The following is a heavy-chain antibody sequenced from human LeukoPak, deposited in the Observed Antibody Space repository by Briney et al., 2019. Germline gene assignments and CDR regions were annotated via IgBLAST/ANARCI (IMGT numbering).Heavy chain of an antibody. J-gene: IGHJ4*02. V-gene: IGHV3-21*01. CDR1: GFTFSSYS. Sequence: GGSLRLSCAASGFTFSSYSMNWVRQAPGKGLEWVSSISSSRSYIYYADSVKGRFTISRDNAKNSLYLQMNSLRAEDTAVYYCARDTLMVDPPPFDYWGQGTLVTVSS. D-gene: IGHD2-8*01. CDR2: ISSSRSYI. CDR3: ARDTLMVDPPPFDY.